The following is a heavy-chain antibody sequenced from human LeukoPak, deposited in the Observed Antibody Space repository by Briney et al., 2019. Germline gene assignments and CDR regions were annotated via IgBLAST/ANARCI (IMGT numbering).Heavy chain of an antibody. CDR3: ARMTTVATPSFDY. CDR2: FYAGGST. J-gene: IGHJ4*02. D-gene: IGHD4-17*01. Sequence: GGSPRLSCAASGVTVRTNYMSWGREAPGKEVAWVSVFYAGGSTYYTDSVKGRFTISRDNSKNTLYLQINSLRAEDTAVYYCARMTTVATPSFDYWGQGTLVTVSS. CDR1: GVTVRTNY. V-gene: IGHV3-53*01.